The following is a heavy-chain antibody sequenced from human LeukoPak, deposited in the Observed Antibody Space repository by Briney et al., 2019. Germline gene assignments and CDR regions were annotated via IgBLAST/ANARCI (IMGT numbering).Heavy chain of an antibody. D-gene: IGHD3/OR15-3a*01. Sequence: SGGSLRLSCAVSGFRASDYYMSWVRQAPGKGLEWVGLIRDSGEAFYADFARGRFAISRDESENTLYLQMNSLRVEDTAVYFCARDRAANQDWVEFDPWGQGTPVIVSS. CDR3: ARDRAANQDWVEFDP. CDR1: GFRASDYY. J-gene: IGHJ5*02. CDR2: IRDSGEA. V-gene: IGHV3-66*03.